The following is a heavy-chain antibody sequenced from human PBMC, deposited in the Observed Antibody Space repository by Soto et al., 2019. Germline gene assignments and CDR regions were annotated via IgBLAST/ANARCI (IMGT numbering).Heavy chain of an antibody. V-gene: IGHV3-7*05. CDR2: INRDGTEK. J-gene: IGHJ3*02. D-gene: IGHD6-6*01. CDR3: VRDRTEYGSYGSSYYDVFDI. CDR1: GFTFNAYW. Sequence: EVQLVESGGGLVQPGGSLRLSCAASGFTFNAYWMTWVRQAPGKGLEWVANINRDGTEKNYVDSVKCRFTVSRDNAKNSLHLQMYRLRAADTAVYYCVRDRTEYGSYGSSYYDVFDIWGQGTKVTVSS.